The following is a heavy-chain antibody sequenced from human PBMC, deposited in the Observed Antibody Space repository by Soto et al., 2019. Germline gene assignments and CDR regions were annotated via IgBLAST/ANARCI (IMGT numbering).Heavy chain of an antibody. Sequence: GASVKVSCKASGGTFSSYAISWVRQAPGQGLEWMGGIIPIFGTANYAQKSQGRVTITADKSTSTAYMELSSLRSEDTAVYYCARVSNYDYGGPHNRFDPWGQGTLVTVSS. CDR3: ARVSNYDYGGPHNRFDP. CDR2: IIPIFGTA. V-gene: IGHV1-69*06. D-gene: IGHD4-17*01. J-gene: IGHJ5*02. CDR1: GGTFSSYA.